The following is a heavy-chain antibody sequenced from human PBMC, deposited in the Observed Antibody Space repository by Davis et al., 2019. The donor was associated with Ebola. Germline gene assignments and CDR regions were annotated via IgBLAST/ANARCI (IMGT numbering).Heavy chain of an antibody. Sequence: SLKISCAASGFTFDDYAMHWVRQAPGKGLEWVSGISWNSGSMGYADSVKGRFTISRDNAKNSLYLQMNSLRAEDTALYYCAKDIGDYGDSADLDYWGQGTLVTVSS. CDR2: ISWNSGSM. V-gene: IGHV3-9*01. CDR3: AKDIGDYGDSADLDY. CDR1: GFTFDDYA. J-gene: IGHJ4*02. D-gene: IGHD4-17*01.